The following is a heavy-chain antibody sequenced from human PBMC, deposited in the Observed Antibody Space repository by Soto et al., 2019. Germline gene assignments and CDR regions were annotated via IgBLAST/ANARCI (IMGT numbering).Heavy chain of an antibody. CDR2: MTGPNGNP. V-gene: IGHV1-18*01. D-gene: IGHD1-26*01. CDR1: GYTFSSRG. Sequence: QVQLVQSGAEVKKPRASLKVSCKASGYTFSSRGISSVRQAPGQGLEWMGWMTGPNGNPDYAQKFQDRVTITTDTSARTAYLEVRSLRSDDTAVYYCGRPLPGAGAGAFDIWGQGTMVIVSS. CDR3: GRPLPGAGAGAFDI. J-gene: IGHJ3*02.